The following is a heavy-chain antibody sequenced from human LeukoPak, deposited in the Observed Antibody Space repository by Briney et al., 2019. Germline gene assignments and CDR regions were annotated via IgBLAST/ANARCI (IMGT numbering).Heavy chain of an antibody. Sequence: PGGSLRLSCAASGFTFNSYSMNWVRQAPGKGLEWVSYISSSSDIIHYADSVKGRFTISRDNAKNTLYLQMNSLRAEDTAVYYCAKDLGSSSWRYFDYWGQGTLVTVSS. J-gene: IGHJ4*02. CDR1: GFTFNSYS. V-gene: IGHV3-48*01. CDR3: AKDLGSSSWRYFDY. D-gene: IGHD6-13*01. CDR2: ISSSSDII.